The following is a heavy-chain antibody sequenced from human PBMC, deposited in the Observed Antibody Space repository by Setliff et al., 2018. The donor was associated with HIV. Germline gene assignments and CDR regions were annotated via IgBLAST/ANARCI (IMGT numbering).Heavy chain of an antibody. D-gene: IGHD6-6*01. CDR3: ARLGEYSSSTVPYFNY. CDR2: LFFSGGT. CDR1: GVSITSRDHF. V-gene: IGHV4-39*01. J-gene: IGHJ4*02. Sequence: PSETLSLTCSVSGVSITSRDHFWGWIRQSPGKGLEWIGRLFFSGGTFYNSSLKSRLTISADTSKNQFSLRLTAVTAAATAVYYCARLGEYSSSTVPYFNYWGPGILVTVSS.